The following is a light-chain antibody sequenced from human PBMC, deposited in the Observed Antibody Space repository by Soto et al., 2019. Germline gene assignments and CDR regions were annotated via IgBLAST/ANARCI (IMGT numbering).Light chain of an antibody. CDR3: QHYHSSPFT. CDR1: QSSSVW. CDR2: DAS. J-gene: IGKJ3*01. Sequence: DIQMTKSPSTLSASVGDRITITCRASQSSSVWLAWYQQRPGKAPKLLIHDASTLESGGPSRFSGSGTGTEDTLAISSLQPDDFATYYCQHYHSSPFTFGPGTKVHI. V-gene: IGKV1-5*01.